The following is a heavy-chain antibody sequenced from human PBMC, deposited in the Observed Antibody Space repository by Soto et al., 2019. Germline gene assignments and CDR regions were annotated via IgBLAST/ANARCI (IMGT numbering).Heavy chain of an antibody. CDR2: ISYDGSAK. V-gene: IGHV3-30*04. D-gene: IGHD6-19*01. J-gene: IGHJ4*02. CDR1: GFTFSTYA. CDR3: ARAQWLLPDRPDS. Sequence: QVQLVESGGGVVQPGRSLRLSCAASGFTFSTYAMHWVRQAPGKGLEWVALISYDGSAKDYADSVKGRFTMSRDNSKNTLYLQMNSLRPEDTAVYYCARAQWLLPDRPDSWGQGNLVTVSS.